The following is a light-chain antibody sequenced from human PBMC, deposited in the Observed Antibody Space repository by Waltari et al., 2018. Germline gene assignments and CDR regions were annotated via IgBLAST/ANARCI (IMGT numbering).Light chain of an antibody. CDR2: RDS. J-gene: IGLJ1*01. V-gene: IGLV1-47*01. CDR3: VTWDDSLGGYYV. CDR1: TPNIGTNY. Sequence: QSVLTQSPSASGTPGQSVAISCSGGTPNIGTNYVYWYQQLPGTAPKLLIYRDSQRPSGVPDRFSGSKSGTSASLAISGLRSEDEADYYCVTWDDSLGGYYVFGTGTKVTVL.